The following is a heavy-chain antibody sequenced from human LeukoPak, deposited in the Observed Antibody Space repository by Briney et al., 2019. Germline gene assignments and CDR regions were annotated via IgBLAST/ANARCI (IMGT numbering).Heavy chain of an antibody. V-gene: IGHV4-59*01. CDR1: GVSISSYY. Sequence: PSETLSLTCTVSGVSISSYYWSWIRQPPGKGLEWMGYIYYSGSTNYNPSLKSRVTISVDTSKNQFSLKLSSVTAADTAVYYCARDFEASGGYSYGYSPYMDVWGKGTTVTVSS. D-gene: IGHD5-18*01. J-gene: IGHJ6*03. CDR3: ARDFEASGGYSYGYSPYMDV. CDR2: IYYSGST.